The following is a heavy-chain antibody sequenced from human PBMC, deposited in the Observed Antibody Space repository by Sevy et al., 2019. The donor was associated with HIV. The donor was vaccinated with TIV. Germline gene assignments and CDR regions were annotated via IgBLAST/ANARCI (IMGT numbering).Heavy chain of an antibody. CDR3: ARDRSNFRY. J-gene: IGHJ4*02. CDR2: IYDTGDT. Sequence: SETLSLTCTLSGASMSGYYWSWIRQPPGKGLEWIGYIYDTGDTNFNPSLKSRVTISQDTSKTQFSLSLSSVNTADTAVYSSARDRSNFRYWSQGTLVTVSS. V-gene: IGHV4-59*13. CDR1: GASMSGYY. D-gene: IGHD1-1*01.